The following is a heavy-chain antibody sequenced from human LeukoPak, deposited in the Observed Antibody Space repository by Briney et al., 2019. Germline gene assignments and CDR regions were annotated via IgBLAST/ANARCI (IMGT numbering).Heavy chain of an antibody. V-gene: IGHV3-66*01. CDR2: LYNIGRA. D-gene: IGHD1-26*01. CDR1: GSPVSSNY. J-gene: IGHJ4*02. Sequence: GGFLRLSCAASGSPVSSNYMSRFRQAPRKGLESISVLYNIGRAYYADSVRGRFTISRDNSKNTLYLQMNSLRAEDTAVYYCARVGGSYYNYWGQGTLVTVSS. CDR3: ARVGGSYYNY.